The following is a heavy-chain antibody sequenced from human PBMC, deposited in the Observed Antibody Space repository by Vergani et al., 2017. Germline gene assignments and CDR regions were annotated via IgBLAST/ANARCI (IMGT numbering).Heavy chain of an antibody. V-gene: IGHV1-69*01. CDR1: GGTFSSYA. D-gene: IGHD3-3*01. CDR3: ASRDITIFGXVIIRGYYYYGMYV. J-gene: IGHJ6*02. CDR2: IIPIFGTA. Sequence: QVQLVQSGAEVKKPGSSVKVSCKASGGTFSSYAISWVRQAPGQGLEWMGGIIPIFGTANYAQKFQGRVTITADESTSTAYMELSSLRSEDTAVYYCASRDITIFGXVIIRGYYYYGMYVWGQGTTVTVSS.